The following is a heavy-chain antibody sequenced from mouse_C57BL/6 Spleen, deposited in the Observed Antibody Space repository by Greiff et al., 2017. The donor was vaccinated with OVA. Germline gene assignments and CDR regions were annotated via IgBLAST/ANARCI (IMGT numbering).Heavy chain of an antibody. J-gene: IGHJ3*01. CDR2: IDPSDSYT. CDR1: GYTFTSYW. V-gene: IGHV1-69*01. CDR3: AREGDLLLRTGFAY. D-gene: IGHD1-1*01. Sequence: VQLQQPGAELVMPGASVKLSCKASGYTFTSYWMHWVKQRPGQGLEWIGEIDPSDSYTNYNQKFKGKSTLTVDKSSSTAYMQLSSLTSEDSAVYYCAREGDLLLRTGFAYWGQGTLVTVSA.